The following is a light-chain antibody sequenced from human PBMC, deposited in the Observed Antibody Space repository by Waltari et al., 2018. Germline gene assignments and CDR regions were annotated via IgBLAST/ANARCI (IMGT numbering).Light chain of an antibody. CDR1: QDINNY. CDR3: QQYENLPLT. J-gene: IGKJ5*01. V-gene: IGKV1-33*01. Sequence: DIQMTQTPSSLSASVGDRVTISCQASQDINNYLNWYQQKPGKVPKLLIYDASKLEIGVPSRFSGGGSGTDFTFIITSLQPEDIATYYCQQYENLPLTFGQGTRLEI. CDR2: DAS.